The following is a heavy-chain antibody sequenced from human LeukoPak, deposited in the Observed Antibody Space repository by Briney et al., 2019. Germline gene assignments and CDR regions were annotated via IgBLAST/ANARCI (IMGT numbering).Heavy chain of an antibody. J-gene: IGHJ4*02. CDR3: AKDREYDRDYFDY. V-gene: IGHV3-23*01. CDR2: ISGSGGST. D-gene: IGHD3-22*01. CDR1: GFTFSSYA. Sequence: GRSLRLSCAASGFTFSSYAMSWVRQAPGKGLEWVSAISGSGGSTYYADSVKGRFTISRDNSKNTLYLQMNSLRAEDTAVYYCAKDREYDRDYFDYWGQGTLVTVSS.